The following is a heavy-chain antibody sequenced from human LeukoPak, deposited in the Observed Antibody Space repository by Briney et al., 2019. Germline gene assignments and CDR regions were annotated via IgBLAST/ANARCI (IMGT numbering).Heavy chain of an antibody. D-gene: IGHD6-19*01. J-gene: IGHJ4*02. Sequence: PGRSLRLSCAASGFTFSSYDMHWVRQAPGKGLEWVAFIHYDGSNKYYADSVRGRFTISRDNSKNTLYLQMNSLRAEDTAVYYCAKPSSGWIDYWGQGTLVTVSS. CDR2: IHYDGSNK. V-gene: IGHV3-30*02. CDR3: AKPSSGWIDY. CDR1: GFTFSSYD.